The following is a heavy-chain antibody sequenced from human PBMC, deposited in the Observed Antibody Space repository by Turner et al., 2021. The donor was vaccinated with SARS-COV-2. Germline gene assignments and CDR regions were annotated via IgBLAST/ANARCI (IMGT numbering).Heavy chain of an antibody. J-gene: IGHJ6*02. CDR1: GFTFSIYG. V-gene: IGHV3-30*03. CDR3: ARDLMEVGGMDV. Sequence: QVQLVESGGGVVQPGRSLRLSCAASGFTFSIYGMHWVRQAPGKGLEWVAVISYDGSNKYCADSMKGRFTISRDNSKNTLYLQMNSLRAEDTAVYYCARDLMEVGGMDVWGQGTTVTVSS. D-gene: IGHD3-3*01. CDR2: ISYDGSNK.